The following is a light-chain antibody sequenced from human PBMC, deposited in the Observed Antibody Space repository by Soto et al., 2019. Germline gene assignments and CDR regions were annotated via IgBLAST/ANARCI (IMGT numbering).Light chain of an antibody. J-gene: IGLJ1*01. V-gene: IGLV2-14*01. CDR3: SSYTSRSTPYV. CDR1: SSDVGGYNY. Sequence: QSVLTQPASVSGSPGQSITISCTGTSSDVGGYNYVSWYQQHPGKAPKLMIYEVSNRPSGVSNRFSGSQSGNTASLTISGPQAADVADYYCSSYTSRSTPYVFGTGTKVTVL. CDR2: EVS.